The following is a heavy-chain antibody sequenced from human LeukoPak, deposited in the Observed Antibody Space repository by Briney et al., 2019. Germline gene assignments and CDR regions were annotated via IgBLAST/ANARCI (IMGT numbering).Heavy chain of an antibody. CDR2: ISAGGGST. CDR3: EKGDRLKGFDP. J-gene: IGHJ5*02. CDR1: GFTFSIYW. Sequence: PGGSLRLSCAASGFTFSIYWMSWVRQAPGKGLEWVSAISAGGGSTYHADSVKGRLAISRDNSENKLYLQMDSLRAEDTAVYYCEKGDRLKGFDPWGQGTLVTVSS. D-gene: IGHD3-22*01. V-gene: IGHV3-23*01.